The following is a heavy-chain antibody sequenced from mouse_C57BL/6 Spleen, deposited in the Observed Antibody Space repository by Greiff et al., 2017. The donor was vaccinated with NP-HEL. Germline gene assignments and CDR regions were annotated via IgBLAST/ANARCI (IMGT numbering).Heavy chain of an antibody. CDR1: GYTFTSYG. CDR2: IYPRSGNT. Sequence: QVQLQQSGAELARPGASVKLSCKASGYTFTSYGISWVKQRTGQGLECIGEIYPRSGNTYYNAKFKGKATLTADKSSSPAYMELRSLTSEDSAVYFCARSTTVVAYYFDYWGQGTTLTVSS. J-gene: IGHJ2*01. D-gene: IGHD1-1*01. CDR3: ARSTTVVAYYFDY. V-gene: IGHV1-81*01.